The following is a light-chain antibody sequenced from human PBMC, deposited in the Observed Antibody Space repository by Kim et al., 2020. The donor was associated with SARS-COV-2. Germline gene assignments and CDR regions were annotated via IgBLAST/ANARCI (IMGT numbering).Light chain of an antibody. Sequence: DIQMTQSPSSLSASVGDRVTITCRTSQFISHYLAWYQQKPGKVPQLLIYDASTLQPGVPSRFSGTASGTEFTLTINSLQPEDVATYYCQKYDRAPWTFGQGTKVDIK. J-gene: IGKJ1*01. CDR3: QKYDRAPWT. CDR2: DAS. CDR1: QFISHY. V-gene: IGKV1-27*01.